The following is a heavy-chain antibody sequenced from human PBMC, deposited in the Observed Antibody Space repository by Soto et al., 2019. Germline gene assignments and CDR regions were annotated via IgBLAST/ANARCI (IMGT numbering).Heavy chain of an antibody. J-gene: IGHJ4*02. V-gene: IGHV4-31*03. CDR3: ARSGSGLVSLDY. CDR1: GVSISSGGYY. CDR2: IYYGGSS. Sequence: QVQLQESGPGLVKPSQTLSLTCSVSGVSISSGGYYWSWIRQRPGNGLEWIGNIYYGGSSYYNPSLNSRLFISLDTSANQFSLNLSSVTAADTAVYYCARSGSGLVSLDYWSQGTLVTVSS. D-gene: IGHD3-10*01.